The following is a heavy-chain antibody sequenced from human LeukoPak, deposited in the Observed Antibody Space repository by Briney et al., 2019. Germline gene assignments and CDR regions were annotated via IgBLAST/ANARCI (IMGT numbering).Heavy chain of an antibody. J-gene: IGHJ4*02. CDR3: TTSTLFSGSYPDDY. CDR2: VKSKAHGGTT. Sequence: GGSLRLSCEASGFSFTNTWMSWVRQAPGKGLEWVGRVKSKAHGGTTDYAAPVKGRFTISRDDSKNTLYLQMNSLKTEDTAVYYCTTSTLFSGSYPDDYWGQGTLVTVSS. V-gene: IGHV3-15*01. D-gene: IGHD1-26*01. CDR1: GFSFTNTW.